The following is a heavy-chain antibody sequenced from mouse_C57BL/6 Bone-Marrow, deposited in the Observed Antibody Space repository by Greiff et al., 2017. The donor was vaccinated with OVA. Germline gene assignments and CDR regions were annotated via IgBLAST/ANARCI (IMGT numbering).Heavy chain of an antibody. V-gene: IGHV1-69*01. CDR1: GYTFTSYW. D-gene: IGHD6-1*01. Sequence: QVQLQQPGAELVMPGASVKLSCKASGYTFTSYWMHWVKQRPGQGLEWIGEIDPSDSYTNYNQKFKGKSTLTVDKSSSTAYMQLSSLTSEDSAVYYCARLCDYWGQGTTLTVSS. J-gene: IGHJ2*01. CDR2: IDPSDSYT. CDR3: ARLCDY.